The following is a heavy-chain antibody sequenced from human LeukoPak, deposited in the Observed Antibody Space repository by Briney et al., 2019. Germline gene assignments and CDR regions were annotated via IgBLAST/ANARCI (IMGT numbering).Heavy chain of an antibody. CDR2: ISYDGSNK. CDR3: ARYYYGNKVGVDV. V-gene: IGHV3-30-3*01. J-gene: IGHJ6*02. D-gene: IGHD3-10*01. Sequence: GGSLRLSCAASGFTFSSYAMHWVRQARGKGVEWVAVISYDGSNKYYADSVKGRFTISRHNSKNTLYLQMNSLRAEDTAVHYCARYYYGNKVGVDVWGQGTTVTVSS. CDR1: GFTFSSYA.